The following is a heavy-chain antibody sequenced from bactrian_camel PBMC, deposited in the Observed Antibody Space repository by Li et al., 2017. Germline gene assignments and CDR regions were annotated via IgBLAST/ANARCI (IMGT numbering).Heavy chain of an antibody. CDR2: IDTGGGNT. J-gene: IGHJ4*01. Sequence: DVQLVESGGGLVQPGGSLRLSCTASGFTFSSSDMSWGRQIPGKGLEWVSGIDTGGGNTYYADSVKGRFTISRDNAKNTLYLQMNSLKTEDTAVYYCATWRSVGFWARGPRSPSP. D-gene: IGHD8*01. CDR1: GFTFSSSD. V-gene: IGHV3S40*01.